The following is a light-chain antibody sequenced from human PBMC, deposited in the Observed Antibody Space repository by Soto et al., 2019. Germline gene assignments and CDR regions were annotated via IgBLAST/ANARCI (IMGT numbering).Light chain of an antibody. V-gene: IGKV1-27*01. J-gene: IGKJ4*01. CDR1: QGVANH. CDR3: QEYDSVRLT. Sequence: DIQMTQSPSSLSAAVGDTVTITCRASQGVANHLAWYQQKPGGVPELLISDASTLQSGVPSRFSGSGSKKDFTLTINILQPGDVATYYCQEYDSVRLTFGGGTKVEV. CDR2: DAS.